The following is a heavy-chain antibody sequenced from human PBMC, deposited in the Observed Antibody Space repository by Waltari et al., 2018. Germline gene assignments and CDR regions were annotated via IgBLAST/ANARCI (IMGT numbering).Heavy chain of an antibody. CDR2: MNPNRGNT. J-gene: IGHJ5*02. D-gene: IGHD4-4*01. CDR3: ARGYSNYEAVWFDP. Sequence: QVQLVQSGAEVKKPGASVKVSCKASGYTFTSYDINWVRQATGQGLEWMGWMNPNRGNTGYAQKFQGRVTITRNTSISTAYMELSSLRSEDTAVYYCARGYSNYEAVWFDPWGQGTLVTVSS. V-gene: IGHV1-8*03. CDR1: GYTFTSYD.